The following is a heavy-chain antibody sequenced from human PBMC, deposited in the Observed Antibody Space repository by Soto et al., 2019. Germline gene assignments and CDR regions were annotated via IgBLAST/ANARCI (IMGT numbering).Heavy chain of an antibody. D-gene: IGHD2-15*01. CDR1: GGSISSYY. CDR3: ASLNCSGGSCYPDY. J-gene: IGHJ4*02. CDR2: IYTSGST. V-gene: IGHV4-4*07. Sequence: QVQLQESGPGLVKPSETLSLTCTVSGGSISSYYWSWIRQPAGKGLEWIGRIYTSGSTNYNPSLKSRVTMTVDTSKNQFPLKLSSVTAADTAVYYCASLNCSGGSCYPDYWGQGTLVTVSS.